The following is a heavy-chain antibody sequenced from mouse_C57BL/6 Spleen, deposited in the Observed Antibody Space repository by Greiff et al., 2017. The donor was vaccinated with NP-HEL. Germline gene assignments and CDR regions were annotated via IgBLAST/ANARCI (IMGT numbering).Heavy chain of an antibody. V-gene: IGHV1-82*01. CDR1: GYAFSSSW. J-gene: IGHJ4*01. D-gene: IGHD2-4*01. Sequence: VQLQQSGPELVKPGASVKISCKASGYAFSSSWLNWVKQRPGKGLEWIGRIYPGDGDTNYNGKFKGKATLTADKSSSTAYMQLSSLTSEDSAVYFCARYDYDEGYAMDYWGQGTSVTVSS. CDR2: IYPGDGDT. CDR3: ARYDYDEGYAMDY.